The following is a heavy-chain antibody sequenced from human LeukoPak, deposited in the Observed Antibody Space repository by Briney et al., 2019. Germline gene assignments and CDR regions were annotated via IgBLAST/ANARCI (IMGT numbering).Heavy chain of an antibody. CDR2: ISNNGGST. CDR1: GFTFSSYA. D-gene: IGHD2-21*02. Sequence: GGSLRLSCAASGFTFSSYAMHWVRQAPGKGLEYVSAISNNGGSTYYANSVKGRFTISRDNSKNTLYLQMGSLRAEDMAVYYCARDRTDGVVTAIRYYFDYWGQGTLVTVSS. J-gene: IGHJ4*02. V-gene: IGHV3-64*01. CDR3: ARDRTDGVVTAIRYYFDY.